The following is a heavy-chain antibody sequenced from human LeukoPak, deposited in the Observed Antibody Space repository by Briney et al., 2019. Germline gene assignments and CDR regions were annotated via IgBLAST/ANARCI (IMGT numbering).Heavy chain of an antibody. Sequence: PSETLSLTCTVSGGSISSGGYYWRWIRQPPGKGLEWIGYIYHSGSTYYNPSLKSRVTISVDRSKNQFSLKLSSVTAADTAVYFCARDLPPGAFDIWGQGTMVTVSS. CDR2: IYHSGST. J-gene: IGHJ3*02. CDR1: GGSISSGGYY. D-gene: IGHD7-27*01. CDR3: ARDLPPGAFDI. V-gene: IGHV4-30-2*01.